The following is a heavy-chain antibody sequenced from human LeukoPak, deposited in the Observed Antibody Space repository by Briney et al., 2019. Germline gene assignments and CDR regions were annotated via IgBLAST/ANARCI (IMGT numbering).Heavy chain of an antibody. CDR3: AKDHYYGSGSYQAYSTG. D-gene: IGHD3-10*01. Sequence: PGGSLRLSCETSGISFSSFWLSWVRQAPGKGLEWVANIKQDGSNKYYADSVKGRFTISRDNSKNTLYLQMNSLRAEDTAVYYCAKDHYYGSGSYQAYSTGWGQGTLVTVSS. CDR1: GISFSSFW. CDR2: IKQDGSNK. V-gene: IGHV3-7*01. J-gene: IGHJ4*02.